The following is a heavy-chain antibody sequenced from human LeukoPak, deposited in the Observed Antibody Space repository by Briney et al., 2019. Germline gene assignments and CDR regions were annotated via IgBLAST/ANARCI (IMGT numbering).Heavy chain of an antibody. D-gene: IGHD4-11*01. CDR3: ARDLDYSNYVGYYGMDV. V-gene: IGHV3-30-3*01. J-gene: IGHJ6*02. CDR2: ISYDGSNK. Sequence: GGSLRLSCAASGFTFSSYAMHWVRQAPGKGLEWVAVISYDGSNKYYADSVKGRFTISRDNSKNTLYLQMNSLRAEDTAVYYCARDLDYSNYVGYYGMDVWGQGTTVTVSS. CDR1: GFTFSSYA.